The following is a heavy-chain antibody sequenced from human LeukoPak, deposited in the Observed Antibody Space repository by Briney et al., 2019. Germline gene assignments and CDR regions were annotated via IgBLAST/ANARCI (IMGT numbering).Heavy chain of an antibody. Sequence: ASVKVSCKASGYTFTAYYIQWVRQAPGQGLEWMGYISPNSGGTNYAQKFQGRVSMTRDTSITAAYMELSRLRSDDTAIYYCARVIVGATTYGYWGQGTQVTVSS. J-gene: IGHJ4*02. CDR2: ISPNSGGT. CDR1: GYTFTAYY. CDR3: ARVIVGATTYGY. V-gene: IGHV1-2*02. D-gene: IGHD1-26*01.